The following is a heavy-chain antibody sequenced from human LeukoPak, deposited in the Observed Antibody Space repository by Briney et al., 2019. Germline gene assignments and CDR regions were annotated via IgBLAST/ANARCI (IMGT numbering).Heavy chain of an antibody. Sequence: ASVKVSCEASGYTFTGYYMHWVRQAPGQGLEWMGWINPNSGGTNYAQKFQGRVTMTRDTSISTAYMELSRLRSDDTAVYYCAKGGGSGWFPFDYWGQGTLVTVSS. J-gene: IGHJ4*02. V-gene: IGHV1-2*02. CDR1: GYTFTGYY. D-gene: IGHD6-19*01. CDR3: AKGGGSGWFPFDY. CDR2: INPNSGGT.